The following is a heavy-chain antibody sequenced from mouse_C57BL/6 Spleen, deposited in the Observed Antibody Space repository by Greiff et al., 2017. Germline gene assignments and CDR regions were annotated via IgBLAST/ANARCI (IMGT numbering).Heavy chain of an antibody. Sequence: QVQLQQSGAELARPGASVKLSCKASGYTFTSYGISWVKQRTGQGLEWIGEIYPRSGNTYYNEKFKGKATLTADKSSSTAYMGLRNLTSEDSAVYVCARPYVNYGCAYWGQGTLVTVSA. J-gene: IGHJ3*01. CDR3: ARPYVNYGCAY. V-gene: IGHV1-81*01. CDR2: IYPRSGNT. CDR1: GYTFTSYG. D-gene: IGHD2-1*01.